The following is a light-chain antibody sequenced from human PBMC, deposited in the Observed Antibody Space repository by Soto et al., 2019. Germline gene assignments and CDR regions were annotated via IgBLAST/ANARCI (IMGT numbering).Light chain of an antibody. CDR3: QQYGSSPT. V-gene: IGKV3-20*01. Sequence: EIVLTQSPGTLSLSPGERATLSCRASQSGSSSYLAWYQQKPGQAPRLLIYGASSRATGIPDRFSGSGSGTAFTLTISRLEAEEFAVYYCQQYGSSPTFGQGTKVEIK. CDR1: QSGSSSY. CDR2: GAS. J-gene: IGKJ1*01.